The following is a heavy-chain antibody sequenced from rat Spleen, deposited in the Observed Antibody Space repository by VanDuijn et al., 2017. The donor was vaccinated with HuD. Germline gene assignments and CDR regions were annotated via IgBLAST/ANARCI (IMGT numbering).Heavy chain of an antibody. Sequence: EVKLVETGGGLGHPGESLKLSCVASGFTFSSYWMFWIRQAPGEGLEWVASISYEGSSTYYGDSVKGRFTISRDNAKSTLYLQMDSLRSEDTATYYCATEHSYDGSYYSSMDAWGQGASVTVSS. V-gene: IGHV5-58*01. CDR2: ISYEGSST. J-gene: IGHJ4*01. CDR1: GFTFSSYW. CDR3: ATEHSYDGSYYSSMDA. D-gene: IGHD1-12*02.